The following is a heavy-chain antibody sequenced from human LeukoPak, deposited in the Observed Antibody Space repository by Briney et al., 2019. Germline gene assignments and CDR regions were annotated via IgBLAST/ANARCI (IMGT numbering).Heavy chain of an antibody. CDR2: MRYSGAP. CDR3: ARHMSAGTNPMDV. CDR1: GGSISGFF. Sequence: SETLSLTCTVSGGSISGFFCSWFRQPPGMRLEYIADMRYSGAPTYNPSLKSRVSISLDTSKNQFSLKLSSVTAADTAVYYCARHMSAGTNPMDVWGQGTMVTVSS. D-gene: IGHD1-26*01. V-gene: IGHV4-59*08. J-gene: IGHJ6*02.